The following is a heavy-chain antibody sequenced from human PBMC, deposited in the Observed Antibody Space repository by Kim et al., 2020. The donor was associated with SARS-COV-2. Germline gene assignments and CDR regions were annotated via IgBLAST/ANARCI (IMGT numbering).Heavy chain of an antibody. Sequence: SETLSLTCAVYGGSFSGYYWSWIRQPPGKGLEWIGEINHSGSTNYNPSLKSRVTISVDTSKNQFSLKLSSVTAADTAVYYCARRIAVAGPDFDYWGQGTLVTVSS. CDR3: ARRIAVAGPDFDY. J-gene: IGHJ4*02. D-gene: IGHD6-19*01. V-gene: IGHV4-34*01. CDR2: INHSGST. CDR1: GGSFSGYY.